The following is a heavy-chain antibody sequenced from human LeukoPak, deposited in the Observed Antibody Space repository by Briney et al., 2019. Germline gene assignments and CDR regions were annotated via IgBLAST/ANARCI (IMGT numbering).Heavy chain of an antibody. D-gene: IGHD3-22*01. Sequence: SETLSLTCAVHGGSFSGYYWSWIRQPPGKGLEWIGEINHSGSTNYNPSLKSRVTISVDTSKNQFSLKLSSVTAADTAVYYCARCGAYDSSGSSLYYFDYWGQGTLVTVSS. CDR2: INHSGST. CDR3: ARCGAYDSSGSSLYYFDY. CDR1: GGSFSGYY. V-gene: IGHV4-34*01. J-gene: IGHJ4*02.